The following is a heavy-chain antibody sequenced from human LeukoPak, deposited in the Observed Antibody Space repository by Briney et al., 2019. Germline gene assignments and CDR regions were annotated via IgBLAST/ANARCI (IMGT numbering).Heavy chain of an antibody. CDR2: INAGNGNT. CDR3: ARGRYYYDSSGRELDY. CDR1: GYTFTSYA. D-gene: IGHD3-22*01. V-gene: IGHV1-3*03. J-gene: IGHJ4*02. Sequence: ASVKVSCKASGYTFTSYAMHWVRQAPGQRLEWMGWINAGNGNTKYSQEFQGRVTITRDTSASTAYMELSSLRSEDMAVYYCARGRYYYDSSGRELDYWGQGTLVTVSS.